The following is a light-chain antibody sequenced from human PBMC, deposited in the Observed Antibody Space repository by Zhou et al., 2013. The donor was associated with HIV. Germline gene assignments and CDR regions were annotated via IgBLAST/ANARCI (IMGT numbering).Light chain of an antibody. CDR2: GAS. J-gene: IGKJ4*01. CDR3: QRYGDSPALS. Sequence: ETVMTQSPATLSVSPGEGATLSCRASQTVVSNYLAWYQQKSGQAPRLLIYGASIRATAIPDRFSGSGSGTDFALTISRLEPEDFAVYYCQRYGDSPALSFGGGTKVEIK. V-gene: IGKV3-20*01. CDR1: QTVVSNY.